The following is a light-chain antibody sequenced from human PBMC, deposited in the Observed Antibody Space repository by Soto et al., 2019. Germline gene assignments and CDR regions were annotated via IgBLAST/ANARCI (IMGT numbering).Light chain of an antibody. CDR1: SSNIGSNP. CDR3: AAWDDSLIGVV. Sequence: QSVLTQPPSASGTPGLRVTISCSGSSSNIGSNPVNWYQQLPGTATKLLIYTNNQRPTGVPDRFSGSKSGTSASLAISGLQSDDEADYYCAAWDDSLIGVVFGGGTKRTVL. J-gene: IGLJ2*01. V-gene: IGLV1-44*01. CDR2: TNN.